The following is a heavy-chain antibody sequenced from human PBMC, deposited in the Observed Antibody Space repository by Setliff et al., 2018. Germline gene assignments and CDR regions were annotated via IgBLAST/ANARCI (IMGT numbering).Heavy chain of an antibody. CDR2: INGDGRST. CDR3: ARTCSGSGCYAGLES. D-gene: IGHD2-15*01. Sequence: PGGSLRLSCAASGFTFSNHWMHWVRQTPGKGLVWVSRINGDGRSTNYADSVKGRFTISRDNAKNTLYLQMNSLRPEDTAVYYCARTCSGSGCYAGLESWGQGTPVTVSS. J-gene: IGHJ4*02. V-gene: IGHV3-74*01. CDR1: GFTFSNHW.